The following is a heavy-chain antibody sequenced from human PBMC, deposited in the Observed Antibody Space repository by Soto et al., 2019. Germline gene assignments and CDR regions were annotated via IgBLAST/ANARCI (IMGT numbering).Heavy chain of an antibody. J-gene: IGHJ6*02. CDR2: IWYDGSNK. D-gene: IGHD6-13*01. Sequence: GGSLRLSCAASGFTFSSYGMHWVRQAPGKGLEWVAVIWYDGSNKYYADSVKGRFTISRDNSKNTLYLQMNSLRAEDTAVYYCARDLGYSSSWYLPNYYGMDVWGQGTTVTVSS. V-gene: IGHV3-33*01. CDR3: ARDLGYSSSWYLPNYYGMDV. CDR1: GFTFSSYG.